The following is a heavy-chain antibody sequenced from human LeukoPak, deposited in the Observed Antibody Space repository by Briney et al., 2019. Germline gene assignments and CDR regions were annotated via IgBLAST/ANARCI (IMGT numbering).Heavy chain of an antibody. CDR2: INPNSGDT. J-gene: IGHJ4*02. CDR3: AKNPYEYYFDC. V-gene: IGHV1-2*02. CDR1: GYTLTGYY. Sequence: GASVKVSCKASGYTLTGYYMHWLRQAPGQGLKWMGWINPNSGDTNYAQKFQGRVTMTRDTSISTAYMELSRLTSDDTAVYYCAKNPYEYYFDCRGQGTLVTVSS. D-gene: IGHD5-12*01.